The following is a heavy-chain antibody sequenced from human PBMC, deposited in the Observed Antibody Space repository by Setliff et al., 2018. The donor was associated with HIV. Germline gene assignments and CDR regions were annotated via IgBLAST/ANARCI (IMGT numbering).Heavy chain of an antibody. V-gene: IGHV3-30*02. CDR1: GFTFSNYG. Sequence: GGSLRLSCAASGFTFSNYGMNWVRQAPGKGLEWVAFIRFDGYNKYYADSVKGRFTISRDNSKNTLYLQMNSLGADDRAVYYCAKVRLMSLDAAFDILCQGTMVTVSS. CDR2: IRFDGYNK. J-gene: IGHJ3*02. CDR3: AKVRLMSLDAAFDI. D-gene: IGHD5-12*01.